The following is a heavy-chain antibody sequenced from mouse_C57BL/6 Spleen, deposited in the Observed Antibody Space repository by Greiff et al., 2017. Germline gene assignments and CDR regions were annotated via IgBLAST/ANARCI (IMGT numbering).Heavy chain of an antibody. CDR2: INPSSGYT. CDR1: GYTFTSYW. J-gene: IGHJ3*01. CDR3: AKGAGRWFAY. Sequence: VMLVESGAELVKPGASVKLSCKASGYTFTSYWMHWVKQRPGQGLEWIGYINPSSGYTKYNQKFKDKATLTADKSSSTAYMQLSSLTYEDSAVYDCAKGAGRWFAYWGQGTLVTVSA. V-gene: IGHV1-7*01.